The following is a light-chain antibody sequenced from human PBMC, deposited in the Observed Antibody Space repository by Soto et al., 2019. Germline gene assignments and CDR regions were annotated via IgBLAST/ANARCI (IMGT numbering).Light chain of an antibody. V-gene: IGLV2-14*01. CDR2: EVS. CDR3: TSYAGSSTLV. Sequence: QSALTQPASVSGSPGQSVTISCTGTSSDVGGYKYVSWYQQHPGKVPKLMIFEVSNRPSGVSHRFSGSKSANTASLTISGLLAEDEAIYYCTSYAGSSTLVFGTGTRSPS. J-gene: IGLJ1*01. CDR1: SSDVGGYKY.